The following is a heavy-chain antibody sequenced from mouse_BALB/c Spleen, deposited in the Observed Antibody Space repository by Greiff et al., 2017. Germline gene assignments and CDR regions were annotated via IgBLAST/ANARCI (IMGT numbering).Heavy chain of an antibody. Sequence: EVKLMESGGGLVKPGGSLKLSCAASGFTFSSYAMSWVRQTPEKRLEWVATISSGGSYTYYPDSVKGRFTISRDNAKNNLYLQMSSLKSEDTAMYYCARDRAGFAYWGQGTLVTVSA. J-gene: IGHJ3*01. CDR1: GFTFSSYA. V-gene: IGHV5-6-4*01. CDR3: ARDRAGFAY. CDR2: ISSGGSYT.